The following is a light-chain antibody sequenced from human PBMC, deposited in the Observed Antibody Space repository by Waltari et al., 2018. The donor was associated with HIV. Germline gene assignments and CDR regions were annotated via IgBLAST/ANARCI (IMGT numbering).Light chain of an antibody. CDR2: AGS. CDR1: QTTSSY. V-gene: IGKV1-9*01. Sequence: DIQLTQSPAVLSASVGDRVTIACRASQTTSSYLAWYQQKPGKAPKLLIYAGSTLQSGVPSRFSGSGSGTEFTLTISSLQPEDFATYYCQQLNTYPVTFGHGTRVEIK. CDR3: QQLNTYPVT. J-gene: IGKJ3*01.